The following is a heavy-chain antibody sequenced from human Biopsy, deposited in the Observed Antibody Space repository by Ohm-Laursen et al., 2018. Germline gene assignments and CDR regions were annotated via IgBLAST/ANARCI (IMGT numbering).Heavy chain of an antibody. CDR1: GFTFSNFN. CDR2: ISSSSESI. D-gene: IGHD4-23*01. J-gene: IGHJ4*02. Sequence: SLRLSCAASGFTFSNFNMNWLRQAPGEGLEWVSYISSSSESIYYADSVRGRFTVSRDNAQNSMYLQMNSLRADDTAVYYCATDDYSGDSAYWGQGTLVTVSS. V-gene: IGHV3-48*01. CDR3: ATDDYSGDSAY.